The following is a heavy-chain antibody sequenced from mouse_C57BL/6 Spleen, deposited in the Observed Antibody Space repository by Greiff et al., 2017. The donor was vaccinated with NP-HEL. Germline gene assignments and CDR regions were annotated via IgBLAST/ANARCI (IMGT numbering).Heavy chain of an antibody. J-gene: IGHJ4*01. CDR2: ISDGGSYT. CDR1: GFTFSSYA. V-gene: IGHV5-4*01. CDR3: ARGDYAMDY. Sequence: EVHLVESGGGLVKPGGSLKLSCAASGFTFSSYAMSWVRQTPEKRLEWVATISDGGSYTYYPDNVKGRFTIYRDNAKNNLYLQMSHLKSEDTAMYYCARGDYAMDYWGQGTSVTVSS.